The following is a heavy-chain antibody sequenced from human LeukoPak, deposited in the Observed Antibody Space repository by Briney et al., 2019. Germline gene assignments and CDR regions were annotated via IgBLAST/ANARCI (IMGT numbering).Heavy chain of an antibody. CDR2: IYPGDSDT. V-gene: IGHV5-51*01. CDR1: GYSFTSYW. D-gene: IGHD3-10*01. CDR3: ARHMRGGYYGSGSYYWFDP. J-gene: IGHJ5*02. Sequence: GESLKISCKGSGYSFTSYWIGWVRQMPGKGLEWKGIIYPGDSDTRYSPSFQGQVTISADKSISTAYLQWSSLKASDTAMYYCARHMRGGYYGSGSYYWFDPWGQGTLVTVSS.